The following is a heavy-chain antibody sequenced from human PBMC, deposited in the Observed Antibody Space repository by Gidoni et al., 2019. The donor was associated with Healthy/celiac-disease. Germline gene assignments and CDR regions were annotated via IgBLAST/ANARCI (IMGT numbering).Heavy chain of an antibody. D-gene: IGHD3-9*01. CDR1: GFTFSSYA. CDR2: ISYDGSNK. CDR3: AREAGYYDILTGYLDY. V-gene: IGHV3-30-3*01. Sequence: QVQLVESGGGVVKPGRSLRLSCAASGFTFSSYAMHWVRQAPGKGLEWVAVISYDGSNKYYADSVKGRFTISRDNSKNTLYLQMNSLRAEDTAVYYCAREAGYYDILTGYLDYWGQGTLVTVSS. J-gene: IGHJ4*02.